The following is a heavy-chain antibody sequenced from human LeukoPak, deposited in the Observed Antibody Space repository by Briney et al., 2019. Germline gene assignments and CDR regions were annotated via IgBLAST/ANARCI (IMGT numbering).Heavy chain of an antibody. Sequence: GGSLRLSCTASGFAFSTYWMFWVRQAQGKGLVWVSQINPEGASTTYGDPAKGRFTASRDNAKSALHLQMNSLRVDDTAVYYCARGTAITAGIDFWGQGTLVTVSS. D-gene: IGHD6-19*01. CDR1: GFAFSTYW. CDR3: ARGTAITAGIDF. CDR2: INPEGAST. V-gene: IGHV3-74*01. J-gene: IGHJ4*02.